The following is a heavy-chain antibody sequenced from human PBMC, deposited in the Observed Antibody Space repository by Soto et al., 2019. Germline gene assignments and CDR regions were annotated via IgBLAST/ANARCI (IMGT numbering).Heavy chain of an antibody. J-gene: IGHJ4*02. D-gene: IGHD3-9*01. V-gene: IGHV1-69*01. CDR1: GGTFSSYA. CDR3: ARGPDYDILPGSVYYFDY. Sequence: QVQLVQSGAEVKKPGSSVKVSCKASGGTFSSYAISWVRQAPGQGLEWMGGIIPIFGTANYAQKFQGRVTITADESTSTAYMELSSLRSEDTAVYYCARGPDYDILPGSVYYFDYWGQGTLVTVSS. CDR2: IIPIFGTA.